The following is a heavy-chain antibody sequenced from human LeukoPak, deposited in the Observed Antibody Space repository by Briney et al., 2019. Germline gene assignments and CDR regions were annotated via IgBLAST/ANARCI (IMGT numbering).Heavy chain of an antibody. V-gene: IGHV1-8*01. D-gene: IGHD1-26*01. CDR2: MNPNSGNT. CDR1: GYTFTSYD. Sequence: VPSVKVSCKASGYTFTSYDINWVRQATGQGLEWMGWMNPNSGNTGYAQKFQGRVTMTRNTSISTAYMELNSLRSEYTAVYYCARTRGRYSGSYLGYWGQGTLVTVSS. CDR3: ARTRGRYSGSYLGY. J-gene: IGHJ4*02.